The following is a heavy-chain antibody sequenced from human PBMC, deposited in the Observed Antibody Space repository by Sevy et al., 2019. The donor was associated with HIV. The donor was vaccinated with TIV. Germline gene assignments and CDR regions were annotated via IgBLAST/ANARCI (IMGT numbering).Heavy chain of an antibody. D-gene: IGHD4-17*01. V-gene: IGHV3-48*03. CDR1: GFTFSSYE. CDR3: ARAQTTVTTGDY. Sequence: GGSLRLSCAASGFTFSSYEMNWVRQAPGKGLEWVSYISSSGSTIYYADSVKGRFTISRDNAKNSLYLQMNSLRAEDTAVYYCARAQTTVTTGDYWGQGTLVTVSS. CDR2: ISSSGSTI. J-gene: IGHJ4*02.